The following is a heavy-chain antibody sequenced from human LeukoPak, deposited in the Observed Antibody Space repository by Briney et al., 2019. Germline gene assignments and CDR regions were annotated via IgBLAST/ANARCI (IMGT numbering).Heavy chain of an antibody. CDR3: ARVYCSGGSCYWDAFDI. Sequence: HPGGCLTLSRAASALTASSNYMSWVRQAPGKGLEWVSVIYSGGSTYYADSVKGRLTFSRDNSKNTLYLQRNSLRAEDTGVYYCARVYCSGGSCYWDAFDIWGQGTMVTVSS. CDR1: ALTASSNY. CDR2: IYSGGST. V-gene: IGHV3-53*01. D-gene: IGHD2-15*01. J-gene: IGHJ3*02.